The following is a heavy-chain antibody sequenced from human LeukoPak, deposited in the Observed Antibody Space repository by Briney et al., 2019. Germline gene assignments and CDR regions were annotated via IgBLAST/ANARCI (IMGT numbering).Heavy chain of an antibody. Sequence: GGSLRLSCAASGFTFSSHAMTWVRQAPGKGLEWVASIRNNGATTDYAGSVKGRFTISRDNPRSTLYLQMSSLRPEDTAVYYCARAFHDTGCLIDYWGQGTLVTVSS. CDR1: GFTFSSHA. V-gene: IGHV3-23*01. CDR2: IRNNGATT. CDR3: ARAFHDTGCLIDY. J-gene: IGHJ4*02. D-gene: IGHD6-19*01.